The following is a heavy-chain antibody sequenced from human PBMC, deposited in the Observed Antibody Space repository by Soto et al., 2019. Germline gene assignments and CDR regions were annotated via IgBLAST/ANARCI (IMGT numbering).Heavy chain of an antibody. Sequence: QVQLVQSGAEVKKPGSSVKVSCKASGGTFSSYAISWVRQAPGQGLEWMGGIIPIFGTANSAQKFQGRVTITADESTSTAYMELSSLKSEDTAVYYCARDQHYDFWSGYYGGWFDPWGQGTLVTVSS. J-gene: IGHJ5*02. D-gene: IGHD3-3*01. CDR1: GGTFSSYA. CDR3: ARDQHYDFWSGYYGGWFDP. V-gene: IGHV1-69*01. CDR2: IIPIFGTA.